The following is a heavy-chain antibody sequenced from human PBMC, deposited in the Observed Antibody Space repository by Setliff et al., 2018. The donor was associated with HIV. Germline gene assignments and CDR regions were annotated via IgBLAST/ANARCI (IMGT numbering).Heavy chain of an antibody. J-gene: IGHJ4*02. CDR3: ARGSGSFDY. V-gene: IGHV4-61*09. Sequence: SETLSLTCTVSGDSISSGGFYWTWIRQPAGKGLEYIGHIYIGGSTNYNPSLKSRVTMSVDTSKNQFSLKLSSVTAADTAVYYCARGSGSFDYWGQGTLVTVSS. D-gene: IGHD3-10*01. CDR1: GDSISSGGFY. CDR2: IYIGGST.